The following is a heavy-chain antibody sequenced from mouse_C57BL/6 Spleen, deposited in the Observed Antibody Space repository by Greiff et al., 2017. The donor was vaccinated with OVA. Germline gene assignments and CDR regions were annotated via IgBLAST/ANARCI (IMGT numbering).Heavy chain of an antibody. CDR2: IRNKANNHAT. Sequence: EVQLVESGGGLVQPGGSMKLSCAASGFTFSDAWMDWVRQSPEKGLEWVADIRNKANNHATYYAESVKGRFTISRDDSNSSVYLQMNSLRAEDTGIYYCTSGYVSPFDYWGQGTTLTVSS. D-gene: IGHD6-1*01. CDR3: TSGYVSPFDY. V-gene: IGHV6-6*01. CDR1: GFTFSDAW. J-gene: IGHJ2*01.